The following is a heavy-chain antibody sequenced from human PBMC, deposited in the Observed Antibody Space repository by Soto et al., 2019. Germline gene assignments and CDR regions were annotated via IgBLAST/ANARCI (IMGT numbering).Heavy chain of an antibody. J-gene: IGHJ6*03. CDR2: ISSSGSTI. CDR1: GFTFSDYY. D-gene: IGHD6-13*01. Sequence: GGSLRLSCAASGFTFSDYYMSWIRQAPGKGLEWVSYISSSGSTIYYADSVKGRFTISRDNAKNSLYLQMNSLRAEDTAVYYCAREIAPNYYYYMDVWGKGTKVTVSS. V-gene: IGHV3-11*01. CDR3: AREIAPNYYYYMDV.